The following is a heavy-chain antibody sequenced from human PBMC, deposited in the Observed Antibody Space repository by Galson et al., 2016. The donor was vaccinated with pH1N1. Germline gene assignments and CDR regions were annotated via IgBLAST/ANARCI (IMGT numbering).Heavy chain of an antibody. CDR2: VYPGDSDT. CDR3: ARHGDNYGGDASDM. V-gene: IGHV5-51*01. D-gene: IGHD5-18*01. Sequence: QSGAEVKKPGESLMISCEGSGYNFAKYWIAWVRQMPGKGLEWMGIVYPGDSDTTYSPSFQGHVTISADQSKSSVDLQWRSLKASDTAMYYCARHGDNYGGDASDMWDQGTLVTISS. J-gene: IGHJ3*02. CDR1: GYNFAKYW.